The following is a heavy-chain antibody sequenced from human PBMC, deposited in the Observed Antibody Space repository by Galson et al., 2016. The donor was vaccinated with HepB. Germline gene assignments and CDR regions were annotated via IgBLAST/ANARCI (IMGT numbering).Heavy chain of an antibody. J-gene: IGHJ4*02. CDR3: VRGPTYGIRSDFLDH. V-gene: IGHV3-7*01. D-gene: IGHD3-9*01. Sequence: SLXXSCAASGXXFSXXXMNXXXQAXXKGLXXVANLKRNGGXQFYVDSVRGRFTVSRDDVKNSFFLQMSSLRVEDTAVYYCVRGPTYGIRSDFLDHWGPGTVVTXSS. CDR1: GXXFSXXX. CDR2: LKRNGGXQ.